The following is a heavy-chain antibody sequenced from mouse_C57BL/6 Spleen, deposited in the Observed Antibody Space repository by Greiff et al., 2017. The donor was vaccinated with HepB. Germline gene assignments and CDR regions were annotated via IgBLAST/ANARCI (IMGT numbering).Heavy chain of an antibody. CDR3: ARRGYVDYYAMDY. CDR1: GFSLTSYG. V-gene: IGHV2-2*01. D-gene: IGHD3-1*01. CDR2: IWSGGST. J-gene: IGHJ4*01. Sequence: VKLVESGPGLVQPSQSLSITCTVSGFSLTSYGVHWVRQSPGKGLEWLGVIWSGGSTDYNAAFISRLSISKDNSKSQVFFKMNSLQADDTAIYYCARRGYVDYYAMDYWGQGTSVTVSS.